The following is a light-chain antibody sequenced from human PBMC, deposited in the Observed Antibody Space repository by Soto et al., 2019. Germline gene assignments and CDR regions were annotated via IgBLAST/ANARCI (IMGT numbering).Light chain of an antibody. CDR1: QDISSF. CDR3: QQRNDYPLT. CDR2: AAS. V-gene: IGKV1-9*01. Sequence: DIQLTQSPSFLSASVGDRVTITCRASQDISSFLAWFQQKPGKAPKLLIYAASTLQSGVPSRFSDSGSGTEFTLTINCLQPEDFATYYCQQRNDYPLTFGGGTKVEI. J-gene: IGKJ4*01.